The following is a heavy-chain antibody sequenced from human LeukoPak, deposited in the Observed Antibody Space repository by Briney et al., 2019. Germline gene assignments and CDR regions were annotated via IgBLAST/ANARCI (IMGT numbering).Heavy chain of an antibody. V-gene: IGHV3-23*01. Sequence: GGSLRLSCAASGFTFSSYAMSWVRQAPGKGLEWVSAISGSGGSTYYADSVKGRFTISRDNSKNTLYLQMNSLRAEDTAVYYCAKDQYQLLPYIDLKSARDYWGQGTLVTVSS. CDR1: GFTFSSYA. D-gene: IGHD2-2*01. CDR2: ISGSGGST. CDR3: AKDQYQLLPYIDLKSARDY. J-gene: IGHJ4*02.